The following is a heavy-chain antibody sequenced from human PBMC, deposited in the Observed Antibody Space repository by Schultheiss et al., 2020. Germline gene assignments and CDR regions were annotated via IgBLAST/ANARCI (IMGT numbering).Heavy chain of an antibody. J-gene: IGHJ3*02. CDR2: ISGSGGST. D-gene: IGHD3-3*01. CDR3: ARVPTYYDFWSGENDAFDI. Sequence: CGSMRLSCAASGFTFSSYAMIWVRQAPGKGLEWVSAISGSGGSTYYADSVKGRFTISRDNSKNTLYLQMNSLRAEDTAVYYCARVPTYYDFWSGENDAFDIWGQGTMVTVSS. V-gene: IGHV3-23*01. CDR1: GFTFSSYA.